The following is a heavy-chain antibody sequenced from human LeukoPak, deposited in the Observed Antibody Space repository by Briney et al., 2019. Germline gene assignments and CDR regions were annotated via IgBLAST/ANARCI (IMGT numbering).Heavy chain of an antibody. D-gene: IGHD2-15*01. V-gene: IGHV4-34*01. CDR3: ARGDNIVVVVAATRGDAFDI. CDR2: INHSGST. CDR1: GGSFSGYY. J-gene: IGHJ3*02. Sequence: PSETLSLTCAVYGGSFSGYYWSWIRQPPGKGLEWIGEINHSGSTNYNPSLKSRVTISVDTSKNQFSLKLSSVTAADKAVYYCARGDNIVVVVAATRGDAFDIWGQGTMVTVSS.